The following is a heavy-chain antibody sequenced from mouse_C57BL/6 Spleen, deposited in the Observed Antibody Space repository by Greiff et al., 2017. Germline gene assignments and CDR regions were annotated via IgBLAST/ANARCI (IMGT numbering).Heavy chain of an antibody. CDR3: TRCPHYGSSYFYAMDY. D-gene: IGHD1-1*01. J-gene: IGHJ4*01. CDR1: GYTFTDYE. V-gene: IGHV1-15*01. Sequence: QVQLKQSGAELVRPGASVTLSCKASGYTFTDYEMHWVKQTPVHGLAWIGAIDPETGGTAYNQKFKGKAILTADKSSSTAYMELRSLTSEDSAVYYCTRCPHYGSSYFYAMDYWGQGTSVTVSS. CDR2: IDPETGGT.